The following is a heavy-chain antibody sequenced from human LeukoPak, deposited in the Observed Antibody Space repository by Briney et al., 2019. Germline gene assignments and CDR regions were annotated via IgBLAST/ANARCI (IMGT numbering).Heavy chain of an antibody. CDR1: GGSISNSIYY. V-gene: IGHV4-39*01. CDR3: ARHSSYVSPVRY. D-gene: IGHD3-10*02. Sequence: SETLSLTCTVSGGSISNSIYYWGWIRQPPGKGLEWIGSIFYSGSTYYNPSLKSRVTISVDTSKNQFSLKLSSETAADTAVYFCARHSSYVSPVRYWGQGTLDTVSP. CDR2: IFYSGST. J-gene: IGHJ4*02.